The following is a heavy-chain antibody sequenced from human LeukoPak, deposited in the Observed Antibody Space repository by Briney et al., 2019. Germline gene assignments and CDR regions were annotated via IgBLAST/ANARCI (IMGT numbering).Heavy chain of an antibody. CDR1: GFTFSSYA. CDR2: ISGSGGST. V-gene: IGHV3-23*01. D-gene: IGHD2-21*01. Sequence: GGSLRLSCAASGFTFSSYAMSWVRQAPGKGLEWVSAISGSGGSTYYADSVKGRFTISRDNSKNTLYLQMNSLRAEDTAVYYCAKKIEIGYYYYGMDAWGQGTTVTVSS. J-gene: IGHJ6*02. CDR3: AKKIEIGYYYYGMDA.